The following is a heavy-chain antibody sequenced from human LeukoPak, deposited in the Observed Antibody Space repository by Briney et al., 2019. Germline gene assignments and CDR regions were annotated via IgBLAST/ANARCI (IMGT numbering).Heavy chain of an antibody. V-gene: IGHV3-64D*09. CDR3: LKAYRSSGSCFGDY. CDR2: ISSNGGST. D-gene: IGHD2-15*01. CDR1: GYTLSSYS. Sequence: GGSLRLSCSAYGYTLSSYSMHWVGQAPGKGLEYVSAISSNGGSTYYADSVKGRFTISRDNSKNTLYLQMSSLRAEDTAVYYYLKAYRSSGSCFGDYWGQGTLVTFSS. J-gene: IGHJ4*02.